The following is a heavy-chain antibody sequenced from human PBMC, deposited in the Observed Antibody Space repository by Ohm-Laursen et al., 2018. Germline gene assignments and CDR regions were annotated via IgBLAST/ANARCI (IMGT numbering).Heavy chain of an antibody. D-gene: IGHD3-22*01. V-gene: IGHV3-30*18. Sequence: SLRLSCAASGFTFSNYGMHWVRQAPGKGLEWVAAMSYDGSNKYYADFVKGRFTISRDNSKNTLYLQMNSLRAEDTAVYYCANGLYYDSSGYYQVPSFDYWGQGTLVTVSS. CDR1: GFTFSNYG. CDR2: MSYDGSNK. J-gene: IGHJ4*02. CDR3: ANGLYYDSSGYYQVPSFDY.